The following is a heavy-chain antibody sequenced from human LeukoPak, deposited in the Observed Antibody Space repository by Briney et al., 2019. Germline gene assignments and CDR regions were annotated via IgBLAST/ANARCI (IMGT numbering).Heavy chain of an antibody. CDR2: VGVSGGRT. D-gene: IGHD3-16*01. Sequence: GGSLRLSCAASGFTFSSAVMNWVRQAPGKGLEWVSGVGVSGGRTYYADSVKGRFTISRDNSKNTLYLQMNSLRAEDTAVYYCAKGITFDYWGQGTLVTVSS. V-gene: IGHV3-23*01. CDR1: GFTFSSAV. J-gene: IGHJ4*02. CDR3: AKGITFDY.